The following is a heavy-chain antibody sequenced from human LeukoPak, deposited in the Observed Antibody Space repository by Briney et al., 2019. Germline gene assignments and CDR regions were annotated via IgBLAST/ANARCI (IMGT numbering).Heavy chain of an antibody. CDR2: INHSGST. Sequence: SETLSLTCAVYGGSFGGYYWSWIRQPPGKGLEWIGEINHSGSTNYNPSLKSRVTISVDTSKNQFSLKLSSVTAADTAVYYCARGRGMIVGRYFDYWGQGILVTVSS. CDR1: GGSFGGYY. CDR3: ARGRGMIVGRYFDY. V-gene: IGHV4-34*01. D-gene: IGHD3-22*01. J-gene: IGHJ4*02.